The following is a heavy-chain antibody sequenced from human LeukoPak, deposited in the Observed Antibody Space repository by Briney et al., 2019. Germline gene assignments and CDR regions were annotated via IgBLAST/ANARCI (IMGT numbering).Heavy chain of an antibody. CDR3: AKDFMVRGVIIRWTFDY. CDR2: IKQDGSEK. Sequence: GGSLRLSCSASGFTFSDYWMTWVRQAPGKGLEWVANIKQDGSEKYYVDSVKDRFTISRDNAKNSLYLQMNSLRAEDTAVYYCAKDFMVRGVIIRWTFDYWGQGTLVTVSS. D-gene: IGHD3-10*01. J-gene: IGHJ4*02. CDR1: GFTFSDYW. V-gene: IGHV3-7*03.